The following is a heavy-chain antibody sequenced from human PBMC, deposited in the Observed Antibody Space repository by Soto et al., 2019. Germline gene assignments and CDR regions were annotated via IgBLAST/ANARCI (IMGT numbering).Heavy chain of an antibody. D-gene: IGHD3-10*01. CDR1: GYTFTGYY. V-gene: IGHV1-2*04. J-gene: IGHJ6*02. Sequence: ASVKVSCKASGYTFTGYYMHWVRQAPGQGLEWMGWINPNSGGTNYAQKFQGWVTMTRDTSISTAYMELSRLRSDDTAVYYCARGGTIGVNYYYGMDVWGQGTTVTVSS. CDR2: INPNSGGT. CDR3: ARGGTIGVNYYYGMDV.